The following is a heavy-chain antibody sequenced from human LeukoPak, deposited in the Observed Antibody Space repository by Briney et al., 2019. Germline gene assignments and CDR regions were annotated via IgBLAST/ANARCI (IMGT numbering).Heavy chain of an antibody. Sequence: GGSLRLSCAASGFTFSSYGMHWVRQAPGKGLEWVAVIWYDGSNKYYADSVKGRFTISRDNSKNTLNLQMNSLRAEDTAVYYCANTIKVRGVVRDYYFDYWGPGTLVTVPS. V-gene: IGHV3-33*06. CDR2: IWYDGSNK. D-gene: IGHD3-10*01. CDR3: ANTIKVRGVVRDYYFDY. J-gene: IGHJ4*02. CDR1: GFTFSSYG.